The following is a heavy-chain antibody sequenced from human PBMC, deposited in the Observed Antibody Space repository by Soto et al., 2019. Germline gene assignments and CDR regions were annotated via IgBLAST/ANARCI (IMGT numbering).Heavy chain of an antibody. D-gene: IGHD1-1*01. J-gene: IGHJ6*02. CDR3: ARDKGYGFGRSSSSGMDV. Sequence: PGASVKVSCKASGYTFSNFGLSWVRQAPGQGLEWMGWISGYNGNTNSAERFQGRVTMTTDTSTSTAYMEVRSLTSDDTAVYYCARDKGYGFGRSSSSGMDVWGQGTTVTVSS. CDR1: GYTFSNFG. V-gene: IGHV1-18*01. CDR2: ISGYNGNT.